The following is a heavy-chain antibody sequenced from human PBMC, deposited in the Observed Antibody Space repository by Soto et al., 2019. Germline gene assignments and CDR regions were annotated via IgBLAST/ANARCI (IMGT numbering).Heavy chain of an antibody. CDR1: GFTFSSYR. D-gene: IGHD6-6*01. J-gene: IGHJ4*02. Sequence: EVQLVESGGGLVKPGGSLRLSCAASGFTFSSYRMNWVRQAPGKGLEWVSSISSSSSYIYYADSVKGRFTISRDNAKNSLYLQMNSLRAEDTAVYYCASIAARAVGGDYWGQGTLVTVSS. CDR3: ASIAARAVGGDY. V-gene: IGHV3-21*01. CDR2: ISSSSSYI.